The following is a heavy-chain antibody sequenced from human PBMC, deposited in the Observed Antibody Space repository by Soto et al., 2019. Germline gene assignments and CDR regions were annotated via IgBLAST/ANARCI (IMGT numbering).Heavy chain of an antibody. CDR2: TYYRSKWYN. J-gene: IGHJ6*02. V-gene: IGHV6-1*01. Sequence: PSQTLSLTCAISGDSVSSNSAAWNWIRQSPSRGLEWLGRTYYRSKWYNDYAVSVKSRITINPDTSKNQFSLQLNSVTPEDTAVYYCARDNGILRLGELSLYRGYYYGMDVWGQGTTVTVSS. CDR1: GDSVSSNSAA. D-gene: IGHD3-16*02. CDR3: ARDNGILRLGELSLYRGYYYGMDV.